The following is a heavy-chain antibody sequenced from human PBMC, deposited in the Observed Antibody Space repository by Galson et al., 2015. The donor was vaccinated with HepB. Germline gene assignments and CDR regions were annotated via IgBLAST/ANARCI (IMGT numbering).Heavy chain of an antibody. V-gene: IGHV1-69*13. CDR1: GGTFSSYA. Sequence: SVKVSCKASGGTFSSYAISWVRQAPGQGLEWMGGVIPIFGTANYAQKFQGRVTITADESTSTAYMELSSLRSEDTAVYYCARELEYQLQNWFDPWGQGTLVTVSS. D-gene: IGHD2-2*01. CDR3: ARELEYQLQNWFDP. J-gene: IGHJ5*02. CDR2: VIPIFGTA.